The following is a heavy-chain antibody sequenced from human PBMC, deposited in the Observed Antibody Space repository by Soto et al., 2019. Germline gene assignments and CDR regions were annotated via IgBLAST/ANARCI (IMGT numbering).Heavy chain of an antibody. Sequence: QVQLQESGPGLVKPSQTLSLTCTVSGGSISSGGYYWSWIRQHPGKGLEWIGYIYYSGSTYYNPSIKSRVTISVDTSKYQFSLKLSSVTAADTAVYYCARTTTPYGSGSYYFDYWGQGTLVTVSS. J-gene: IGHJ4*02. CDR1: GGSISSGGYY. V-gene: IGHV4-31*03. D-gene: IGHD3-10*01. CDR3: ARTTTPYGSGSYYFDY. CDR2: IYYSGST.